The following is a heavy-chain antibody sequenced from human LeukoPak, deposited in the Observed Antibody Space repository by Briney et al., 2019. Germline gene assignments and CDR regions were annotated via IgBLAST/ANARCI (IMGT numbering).Heavy chain of an antibody. CDR1: GFTFENYA. D-gene: IGHD5-18*01. V-gene: IGHV3-53*01. CDR2: IYSGGST. Sequence: GGSLRLSCAASGFTFENYAMHWVRQAPGKGLEWVSVIYSGGSTYCADSVKGRFTISRDNSKNTLYLQMNSLRAEDTAVYYCARAIRDGYSYGSFYFDYWGQGTQVTVSS. J-gene: IGHJ4*02. CDR3: ARAIRDGYSYGSFYFDY.